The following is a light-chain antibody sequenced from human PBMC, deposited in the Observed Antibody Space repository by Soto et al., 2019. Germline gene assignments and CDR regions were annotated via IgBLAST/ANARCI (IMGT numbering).Light chain of an antibody. CDR1: QGISSY. V-gene: IGKV1-9*01. J-gene: IGKJ1*01. CDR2: AAS. Sequence: IRLTQSPSSLSASVGDRVTITCRASQGISSYLAWYQQKPGKAPKLLIYAASTLQSGVPSRFSGSGSGTDFTLTISGLQPEDFAVYYCLQYNSLWTCGQGTKVEI. CDR3: LQYNSLWT.